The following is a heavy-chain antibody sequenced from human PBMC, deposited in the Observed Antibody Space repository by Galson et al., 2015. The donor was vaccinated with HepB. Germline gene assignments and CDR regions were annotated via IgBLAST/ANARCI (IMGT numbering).Heavy chain of an antibody. CDR2: INPSGGST. D-gene: IGHD5-24*01. CDR3: AGGYNFRAMHLSYDAFDI. V-gene: IGHV1-46*01. Sequence: SVKVSCKASGYTFTSYYMHWVRQAPGQGLEWMGIINPSGGSTSYAQKFQGRVTMTRDTSTSTVYMELSSLRSEDTAVYYCAGGYNFRAMHLSYDAFDIWGQGTMVTVSS. J-gene: IGHJ3*02. CDR1: GYTFTSYY.